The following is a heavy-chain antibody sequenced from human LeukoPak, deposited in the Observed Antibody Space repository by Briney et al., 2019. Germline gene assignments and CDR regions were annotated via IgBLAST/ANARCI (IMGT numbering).Heavy chain of an antibody. CDR3: AKLHPYDILTGYFDY. J-gene: IGHJ4*02. CDR1: GFTFSSYA. CDR2: ISGSDGST. D-gene: IGHD3-9*01. Sequence: PGGSLRLSCAASGFTFSSYAMTWVRQAPAKGLEWVSAISGSDGSTYYADSVKGRFSISRDNSKNTLYLQMNSLRAEDTAVYYCAKLHPYDILTGYFDYWGQGTLVTVSS. V-gene: IGHV3-23*01.